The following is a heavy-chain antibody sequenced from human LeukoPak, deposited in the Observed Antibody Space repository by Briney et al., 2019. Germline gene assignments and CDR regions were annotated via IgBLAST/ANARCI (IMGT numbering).Heavy chain of an antibody. J-gene: IGHJ4*02. CDR1: GFTFSSYA. V-gene: IGHV3-30*04. Sequence: GGSLRLSCAASGFTFSSYAMHWVRQAPGKGLEWVAVISYDGSNKYYVDSVKGRFTISRDNSKNMLYLQMNSLRAEDTAVYYCASVQLERRKYFDYWGQGTLVTVSS. D-gene: IGHD1-1*01. CDR2: ISYDGSNK. CDR3: ASVQLERRKYFDY.